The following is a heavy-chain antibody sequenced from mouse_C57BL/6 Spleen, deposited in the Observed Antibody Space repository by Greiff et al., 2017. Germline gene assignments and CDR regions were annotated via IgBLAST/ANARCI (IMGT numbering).Heavy chain of an antibody. CDR3: ARTTAHYAMDY. Sequence: QVQLQQSGAELVKPGASVKMSCKASGYTFTSYWITWVKQRPGQGLEWIGDIYPGSGSTNYNEKFKSKATLTVDTSSSTAYMQLSSLTSEDSAVYYCARTTAHYAMDYWGQGTSVTVSS. V-gene: IGHV1-55*01. CDR1: GYTFTSYW. J-gene: IGHJ4*01. D-gene: IGHD1-2*01. CDR2: IYPGSGST.